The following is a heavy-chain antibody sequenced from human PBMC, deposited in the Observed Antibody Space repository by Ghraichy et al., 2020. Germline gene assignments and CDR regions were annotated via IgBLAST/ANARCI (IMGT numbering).Heavy chain of an antibody. CDR3: ATYYYDSSGYLGVDAFDI. Sequence: SETRSLTCTVSGGSISSYYWSWIRQPPGKGLEWIGYIYNSGSTNYNPSLKSRVTMSVETSKNQFSLKLSSVTAADTAVYYCATYYYDSSGYLGVDAFDIWGQGTMVTVSS. D-gene: IGHD3-22*01. J-gene: IGHJ3*02. CDR1: GGSISSYY. CDR2: IYNSGST. V-gene: IGHV4-59*08.